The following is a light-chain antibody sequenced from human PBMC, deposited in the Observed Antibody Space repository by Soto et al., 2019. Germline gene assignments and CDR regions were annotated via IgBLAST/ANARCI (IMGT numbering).Light chain of an antibody. CDR2: GAS. CDR1: QSVSSSY. Sequence: EVVLTQSPGTLSLSPGERATLSCRASQSVSSSYLAWYQQKPGQAPRLLIFGASSRATGIPDRFSGSGSGTDFTLTISRLETEDFAVYYCQQYGSSFLTFGGGTKVDIK. CDR3: QQYGSSFLT. J-gene: IGKJ4*01. V-gene: IGKV3-20*01.